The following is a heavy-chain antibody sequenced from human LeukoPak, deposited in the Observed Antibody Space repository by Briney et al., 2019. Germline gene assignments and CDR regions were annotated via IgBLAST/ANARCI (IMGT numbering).Heavy chain of an antibody. V-gene: IGHV3-53*01. D-gene: IGHD4/OR15-4a*01. Sequence: PGGSLRLSCAASGFTFSSYEMNWVRQAPGKGLEWVSFIYSGGSTHYSDSVKGRFTISREHSKHTLYLPMNSLRAEDPAVYYCARRAGAYSHPYDYWGQGTLVTVSS. J-gene: IGHJ4*02. CDR1: GFTFSSYE. CDR2: IYSGGST. CDR3: ARRAGAYSHPYDY.